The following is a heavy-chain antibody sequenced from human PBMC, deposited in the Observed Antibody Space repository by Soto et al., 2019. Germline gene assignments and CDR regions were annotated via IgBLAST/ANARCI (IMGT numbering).Heavy chain of an antibody. J-gene: IGHJ6*02. Sequence: SETLSLTCTVSGGSTSSGDYYWSWIRQPPGKGLEWIGYIYYSGSTYYNPSLKSRVTISVDKSKNQFSLKLSSVTAADTAVYYCARVYYDFVWGSASPSYGMDVWGQRTTVTGSS. D-gene: IGHD3-16*01. V-gene: IGHV4-30-4*01. CDR1: GGSTSSGDYY. CDR3: ARVYYDFVWGSASPSYGMDV. CDR2: IYYSGST.